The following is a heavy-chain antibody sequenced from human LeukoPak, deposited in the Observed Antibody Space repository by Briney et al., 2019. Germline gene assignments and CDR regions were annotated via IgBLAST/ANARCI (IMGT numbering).Heavy chain of an antibody. V-gene: IGHV1-2*02. CDR2: INPNSGGT. D-gene: IGHD3-3*01. Sequence: GASVKVSCKASGYTFTGYYMHWVRQAPGQGLEWMGWINPNSGGTNYAQKFQGRVTMTRDTSISTAYMELSRLRSDDTAVYYCARGYGFLEWLLDDYYYYMDVWGKGTTVTVSS. CDR1: GYTFTGYY. J-gene: IGHJ6*03. CDR3: ARGYGFLEWLLDDYYYYMDV.